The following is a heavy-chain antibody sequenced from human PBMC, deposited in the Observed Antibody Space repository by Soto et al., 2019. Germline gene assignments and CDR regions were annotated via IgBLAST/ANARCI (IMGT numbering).Heavy chain of an antibody. D-gene: IGHD3-10*01. J-gene: IGHJ3*02. CDR1: GYSFTSYW. Sequence: LKISCKGSGYSFTSYWIGWVRQMPGKGLEWMGIIYPGDSDTRYSPSFQGQVTISADKSISTAYLQWSSLKASDTAMYYCARRSGSYYIRGAFDIWGQGTMVTVSS. V-gene: IGHV5-51*01. CDR2: IYPGDSDT. CDR3: ARRSGSYYIRGAFDI.